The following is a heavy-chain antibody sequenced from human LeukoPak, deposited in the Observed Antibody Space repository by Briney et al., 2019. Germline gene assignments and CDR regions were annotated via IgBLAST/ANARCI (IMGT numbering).Heavy chain of an antibody. CDR2: IYYSGST. Sequence: GSLRLSCAASGFTFSSYWMSWVRQPPGKGLEWIGSIYYSGSTYYNPSLKSRVTISVDTSKNQFSLKLSSVTAADTAVYYCARLSSIAARNFDYWGQGTLVTVSS. CDR1: GFTFSSYW. CDR3: ARLSSIAARNFDY. V-gene: IGHV4-39*01. J-gene: IGHJ4*02. D-gene: IGHD6-6*01.